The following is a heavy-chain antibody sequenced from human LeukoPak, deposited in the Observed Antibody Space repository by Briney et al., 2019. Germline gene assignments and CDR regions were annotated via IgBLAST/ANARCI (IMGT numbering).Heavy chain of an antibody. CDR2: IYYSGST. V-gene: IGHV4-59*12. Sequence: SETLSLTCTVSGGSISSYYWSWIRQPPGKGLEWIGYIYYSGSTYYNPSLKSRVTISVDTSKNQFSLKLSSVTAADTAVYYCARDHWLGDWYFDLWGRGTLVTVSS. J-gene: IGHJ2*01. D-gene: IGHD3-10*01. CDR3: ARDHWLGDWYFDL. CDR1: GGSISSYY.